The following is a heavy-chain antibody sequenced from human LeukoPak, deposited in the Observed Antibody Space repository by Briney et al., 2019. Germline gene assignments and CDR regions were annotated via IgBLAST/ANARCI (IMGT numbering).Heavy chain of an antibody. Sequence: GGSLRLSCAASGFTFTDYYMSWIRQAPGKGLEWVSSISSSSSSIYYADSVKGRFTISRDNAKSSLYLQMNGLRAEDTAVYYCARDSSSTEDVFDIWGQGTMVTVSS. V-gene: IGHV3-11*04. CDR1: GFTFTDYY. CDR3: ARDSSSTEDVFDI. D-gene: IGHD4-11*01. J-gene: IGHJ3*02. CDR2: ISSSSSSI.